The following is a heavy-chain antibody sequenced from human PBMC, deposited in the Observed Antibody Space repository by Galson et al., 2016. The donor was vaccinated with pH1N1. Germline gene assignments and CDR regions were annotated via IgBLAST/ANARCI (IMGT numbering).Heavy chain of an antibody. J-gene: IGHJ3*02. V-gene: IGHV4-31*03. CDR3: ARRFFEYLVGLPTDGLYI. D-gene: IGHD1-26*01. CDR1: GASVTRGDSY. Sequence: TLSLTCTVSGASVTRGDSYWSWIRQHPGKGLEWTGYIDNSGSTYYKSSLKSRITISVDTSKNQVSLWLYSVTAADTAVYYCARRFFEYLVGLPTDGLYIWGPGTMVTVSS. CDR2: IDNSGST.